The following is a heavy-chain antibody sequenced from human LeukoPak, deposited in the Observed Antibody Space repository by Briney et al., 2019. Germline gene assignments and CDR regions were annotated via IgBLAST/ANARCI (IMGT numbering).Heavy chain of an antibody. J-gene: IGHJ6*02. CDR1: GFTFSSYG. D-gene: IGHD5-18*01. CDR2: IWYDRSNK. V-gene: IGHV3-33*01. Sequence: TGGSLRLSCAAYGFTFSSYGMHWVRQAPGKGLEWVAVIWYDRSNKYYADSVKGRFTISRDNSKNTLYLQMNSLRAEDTAVYYCARDGPCRGCYSYGYFNYGMDVWGQGTTVTVSS. CDR3: ARDGPCRGCYSYGYFNYGMDV.